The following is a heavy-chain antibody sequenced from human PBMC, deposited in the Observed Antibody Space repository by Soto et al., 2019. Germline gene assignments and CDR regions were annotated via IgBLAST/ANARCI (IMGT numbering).Heavy chain of an antibody. CDR3: AWWWDSSGYSQKYFGA. J-gene: IGHJ4*02. D-gene: IGHD3-22*01. CDR2: IYYTGTT. CDR1: GGSISSHY. Sequence: SETLSLTCTVSGGSISSHYWSWVRQPPGKGLEWIGYIYYTGTTSYNPSLESRVTISVDTSKNQLSLKLSSVTAADTAVYYCAWWWDSSGYSQKYFGAWGEG. V-gene: IGHV4-59*08.